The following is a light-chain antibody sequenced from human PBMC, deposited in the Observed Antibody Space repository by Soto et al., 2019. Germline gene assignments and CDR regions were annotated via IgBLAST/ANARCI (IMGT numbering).Light chain of an antibody. V-gene: IGKV3-15*01. J-gene: IGKJ2*01. CDR3: QQNKKWPPGYS. CDR1: QSVSSN. Sequence: EIVMTQSPATLSVSPGERATLSCRASQSVSSNLAWYQQKPGQAPRLLIYGASTRATGIPARFSGSGSGTDFTHTNSSLQCEYFAFYSCQQNKKWPPGYSLGQGTKLEIK. CDR2: GAS.